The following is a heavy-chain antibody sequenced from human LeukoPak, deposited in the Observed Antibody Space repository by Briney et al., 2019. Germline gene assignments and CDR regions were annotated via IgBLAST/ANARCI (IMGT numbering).Heavy chain of an antibody. CDR2: IYTSGST. CDR3: ARGGD. Sequence: SQTLSLTCTVSGGSISSGSYYWSWIRQPAGKGLEWIGRIYTSGSTNYNPSLKSRATISVDTSKNQFSLKLSSVTAADTAVYYCARGGDWGQGTLVTVSS. CDR1: GGSISSGSYY. V-gene: IGHV4-61*02. J-gene: IGHJ4*02.